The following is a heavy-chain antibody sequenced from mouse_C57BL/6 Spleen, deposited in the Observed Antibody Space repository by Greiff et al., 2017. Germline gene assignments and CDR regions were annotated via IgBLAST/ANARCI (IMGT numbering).Heavy chain of an antibody. CDR3: ARTDYDYDGYAMDY. Sequence: QVKLQQPGAELVRPGSSVKLSCKASGYTFTSYWMHWVQQRPIQGLEWIGNIDPSDSETHYNQKFKDKATLTVDKSSLTAYMQLSSLTSEDSAVYYCARTDYDYDGYAMDYWGQGTSVTVSS. CDR2: IDPSDSET. D-gene: IGHD2-4*01. CDR1: GYTFTSYW. J-gene: IGHJ4*01. V-gene: IGHV1-52*01.